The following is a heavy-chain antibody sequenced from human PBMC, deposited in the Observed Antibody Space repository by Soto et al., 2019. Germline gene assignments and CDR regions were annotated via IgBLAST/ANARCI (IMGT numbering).Heavy chain of an antibody. V-gene: IGHV4-31*03. Sequence: SETLSLTCTVSGGSISSGGYYWRWIRQHPGKGLEWIGHIYYSGSTYYNPSLKSRVTISVDTSKIQFSLKLSSVTAADTAVYYCARVSYSRYPRYYYSGMDVWGQGTTVTVSS. CDR3: ARVSYSRYPRYYYSGMDV. J-gene: IGHJ6*02. D-gene: IGHD6-13*01. CDR1: GGSISSGGYY. CDR2: IYYSGST.